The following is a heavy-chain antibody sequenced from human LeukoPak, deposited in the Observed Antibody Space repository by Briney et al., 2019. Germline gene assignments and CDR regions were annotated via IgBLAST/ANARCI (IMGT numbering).Heavy chain of an antibody. D-gene: IGHD3-3*01. J-gene: IGHJ4*02. Sequence: PGGSLRLSCAASGFIFSSYGMHWVRQAPGKGLEWVAVISYDGSNKYYADSVKGRFTISRDNSKNTLYLQMNSLRAEDTAVYYCAKDLTPTPLRFLEWYPFDYWGQGTLVTVSS. CDR2: ISYDGSNK. CDR3: AKDLTPTPLRFLEWYPFDY. CDR1: GFIFSSYG. V-gene: IGHV3-30*18.